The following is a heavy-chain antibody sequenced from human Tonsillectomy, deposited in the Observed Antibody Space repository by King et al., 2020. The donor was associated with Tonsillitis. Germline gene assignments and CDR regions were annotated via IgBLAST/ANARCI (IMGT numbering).Heavy chain of an antibody. CDR3: AGHGTSRTSSPSALDY. Sequence: VQLQESGPGLVKPSETLSLTCTVSGGSISIYYWSWIRQPPGKGLEWIGYINYSGSDNYNPSLKSRVTISVDTSTNQFSLRLKPVTAADTAEYYCAGHGTSRTSSPSALDYWGQGTLVTVSS. J-gene: IGHJ4*02. V-gene: IGHV4-59*08. CDR1: GGSISIYY. D-gene: IGHD1-1*01. CDR2: INYSGSD.